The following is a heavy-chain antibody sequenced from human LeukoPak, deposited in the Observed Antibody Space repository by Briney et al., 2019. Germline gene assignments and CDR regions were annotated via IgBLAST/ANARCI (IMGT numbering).Heavy chain of an antibody. V-gene: IGHV3-21*01. CDR2: ISSSSSYI. D-gene: IGHD3-22*01. CDR1: GFTFSSYS. Sequence: PGGSLRLSCAACGFTFSSYSMNWVRQPPGKGLEWVSSISSSSSYIYYADSVKGRFTISRDNAKNSLYLQMNSLRGEDRAVYYCARGPPNWGYYDSSGYCWGQGTLVTVSS. J-gene: IGHJ4*02. CDR3: ARGPPNWGYYDSSGYC.